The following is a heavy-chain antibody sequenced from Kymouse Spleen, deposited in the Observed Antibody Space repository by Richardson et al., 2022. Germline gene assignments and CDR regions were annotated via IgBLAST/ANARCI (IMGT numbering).Heavy chain of an antibody. CDR2: INHSGST. J-gene: IGHJ5*02. Sequence: QVQLQQWGAGLLKPSETLSLTCAVYGGSFSGYYWSWIRQPPGKGLEWIGEINHSGSTNYNPSLKSRVTISVDTSKNQFSLKLSSVTAADTAVYYCAREGYSSSSHWFDPWGQGTLVTVSS. D-gene: IGHD6-6*01. V-gene: IGHV4-34*01. CDR1: GGSFSGYY. CDR3: AREGYSSSSHWFDP.